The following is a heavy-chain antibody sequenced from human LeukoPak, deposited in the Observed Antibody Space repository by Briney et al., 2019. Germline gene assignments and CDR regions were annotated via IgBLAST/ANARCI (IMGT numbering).Heavy chain of an antibody. CDR3: ARWDIRGTAHQLDY. Sequence: GGSLRLSCTASGFSLSSHWMSWVRQAPGKGLEWVANINQDGSARYYVDSVKGRFTTSRDNAKNSMYLQMNSLRPEDTAVYYCARWDIRGTAHQLDYWGQGTLVTVSS. J-gene: IGHJ4*02. V-gene: IGHV3-7*01. CDR1: GFSLSSHW. CDR2: INQDGSAR. D-gene: IGHD5-12*01.